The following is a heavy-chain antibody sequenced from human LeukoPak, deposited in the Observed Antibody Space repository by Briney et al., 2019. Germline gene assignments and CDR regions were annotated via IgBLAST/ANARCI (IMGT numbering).Heavy chain of an antibody. V-gene: IGHV3-23*01. CDR2: ISGSGRSL. J-gene: IGHJ4*02. Sequence: PGRSLRLSCVASGFNSNDYVMSWVRQAPGKGLEWVSSISGSGRSLYYADSIKGRFNISRDNSKNILYLQMDSLRAEDTAIYYCATEVVYWGQGALVTVSS. CDR3: ATEVVY. CDR1: GFNSNDYV.